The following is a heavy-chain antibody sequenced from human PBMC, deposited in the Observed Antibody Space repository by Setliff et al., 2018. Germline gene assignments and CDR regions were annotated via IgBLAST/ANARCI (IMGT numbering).Heavy chain of an antibody. D-gene: IGHD2-2*01. Sequence: ASVKVSCKASAFTKYYVHWVRQAPGQGLEWMGIIHPSGGSTTYAQKFQGRVTMTTDTSTGTGYMELRSLRSDDTAVYFCARFGGSCSSSSCYASDLWGQGTRVTVSS. V-gene: IGHV1-46*01. CDR2: IHPSGGST. CDR3: ARFGGSCSSSSCYASDL. J-gene: IGHJ3*01. CDR1: AFTKYY.